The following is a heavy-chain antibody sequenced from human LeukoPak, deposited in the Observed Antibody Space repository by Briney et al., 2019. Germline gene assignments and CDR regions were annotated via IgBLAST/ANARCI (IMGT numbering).Heavy chain of an antibody. Sequence: PGGSLRLSCAASGFTFSSYGMHWVRQAPGKGLEWVAVIWYDGSNKYYADSVKGRFTISRDNSKNTPYLQMNSLRAEDTAVYYCARRSSWYEAPGDYFDYWGQGTLVTVSS. CDR1: GFTFSSYG. J-gene: IGHJ4*02. V-gene: IGHV3-33*01. D-gene: IGHD6-13*01. CDR2: IWYDGSNK. CDR3: ARRSSWYEAPGDYFDY.